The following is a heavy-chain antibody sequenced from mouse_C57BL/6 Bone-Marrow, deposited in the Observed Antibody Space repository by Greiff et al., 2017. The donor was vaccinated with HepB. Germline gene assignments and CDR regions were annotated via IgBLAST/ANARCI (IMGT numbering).Heavy chain of an antibody. D-gene: IGHD2-1*01. CDR1: GYTFTSYN. CDR2: IYPGNGDT. V-gene: IGHV1-12*01. Sequence: LQQSGAELVRPGASVKMSCKASGYTFTSYNMHWVKQTPRQGLEWIGAIYPGNGDTSYNQKFKGKATLTVDKSSSTAYMQLSSLTSEDSAVYFWARSGNLGVYYAMDYWGQGTSVTVSS. CDR3: ARSGNLGVYYAMDY. J-gene: IGHJ4*01.